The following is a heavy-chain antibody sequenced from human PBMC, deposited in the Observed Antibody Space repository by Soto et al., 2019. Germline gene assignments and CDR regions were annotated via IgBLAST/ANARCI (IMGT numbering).Heavy chain of an antibody. Sequence: PGGSLRLSCAASGFTFSSYSMNWVRQAPGKGLEWVSYISSSSSTIYYADSVKGRFTISRDNAKNSLYLQMNSLRAEDTAVYYCARTARPGAEVQPDVLRYFDWQPPSDAFDIWGQGTMVTVSS. CDR2: ISSSSSTI. CDR1: GFTFSSYS. J-gene: IGHJ3*02. V-gene: IGHV3-48*01. CDR3: ARTARPGAEVQPDVLRYFDWQPPSDAFDI. D-gene: IGHD3-9*01.